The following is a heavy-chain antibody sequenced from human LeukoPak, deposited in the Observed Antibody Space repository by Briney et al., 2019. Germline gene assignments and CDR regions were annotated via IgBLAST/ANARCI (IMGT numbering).Heavy chain of an antibody. V-gene: IGHV1-69*05. D-gene: IGHD3-16*02. CDR3: ARDFSGDYVWGSYRYNWFDP. CDR1: GGTFSGYA. Sequence: ASVKVSCKASGGTFSGYAISWVRQAPGQGLEWMGRIIPIFGTANYAQKFQGRVTITMDESTSTAYMELSSLRSEDTAVYYCARDFSGDYVWGSYRYNWFDPWGQGTLVTVSS. J-gene: IGHJ5*02. CDR2: IIPIFGTA.